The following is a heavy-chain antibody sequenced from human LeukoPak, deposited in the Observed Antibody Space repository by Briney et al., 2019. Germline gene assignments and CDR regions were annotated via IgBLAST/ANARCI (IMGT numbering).Heavy chain of an antibody. V-gene: IGHV4-59*01. Sequence: SETLSLTCTVSGGSISSYYWSWMRQPPGKGLEGIGYIYYSGSTNYNPSLKSRVTISVDTSKNQFSLKLSSVAAADTAVYYFAKHRDYGGVDAFDIWGQGIMVTVSS. D-gene: IGHD4-23*01. CDR1: GGSISSYY. CDR3: AKHRDYGGVDAFDI. J-gene: IGHJ3*02. CDR2: IYYSGST.